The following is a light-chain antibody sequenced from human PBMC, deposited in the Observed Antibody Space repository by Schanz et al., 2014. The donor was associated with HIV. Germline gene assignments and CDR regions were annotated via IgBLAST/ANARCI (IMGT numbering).Light chain of an antibody. J-gene: IGKJ4*01. CDR2: ATS. V-gene: IGKV3-20*01. CDR1: QSVGGSQ. CDR3: QYFGNSGGT. Sequence: PGERATLSCRASQSVGGSQLAWFQLKRGQPPRLLIYATSTRAAGIPDRFSGTGSGTDFTLTISRLEPEDFAVYFCQYFGNSGGTFGGGTKVEIK.